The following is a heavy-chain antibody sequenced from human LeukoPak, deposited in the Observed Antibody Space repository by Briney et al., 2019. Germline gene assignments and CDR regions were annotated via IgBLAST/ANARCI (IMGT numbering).Heavy chain of an antibody. V-gene: IGHV5-51*01. CDR1: GYSFINYW. J-gene: IGHJ4*02. CDR3: ARPKYDSSGYYSGLDY. Sequence: GESLKISCKGSGYSFINYWLGWVRQMPGKGLEWMGIIYPGGSDTRYSPSLQGQVTISADKSISTAYLQWSSLKASDTAMYYCARPKYDSSGYYSGLDYWGQGTLVTVSS. CDR2: IYPGGSDT. D-gene: IGHD3-22*01.